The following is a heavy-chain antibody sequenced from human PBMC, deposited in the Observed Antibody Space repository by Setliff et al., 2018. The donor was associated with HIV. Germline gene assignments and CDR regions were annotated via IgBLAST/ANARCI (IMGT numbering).Heavy chain of an antibody. CDR2: IWYDGSGK. D-gene: IGHD6-19*01. CDR3: ARDRGYSSGWLRPDFDY. Sequence: HPGGSLRLSCAASEFPFSSYGMYWVRQAPGKGLEWVAAIWYDGSGKYYADSVKGRFTISRDNSKNTLYLQMNSLRAEDTAVYYCARDRGYSSGWLRPDFDYWGQGTLVTVSS. V-gene: IGHV3-33*07. CDR1: EFPFSSYG. J-gene: IGHJ4*02.